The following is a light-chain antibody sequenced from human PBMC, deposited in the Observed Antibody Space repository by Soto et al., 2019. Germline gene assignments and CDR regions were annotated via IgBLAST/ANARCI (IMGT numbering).Light chain of an antibody. J-gene: IGLJ1*01. V-gene: IGLV2-11*01. CDR3: CSYAGAYV. CDR1: SSDAAGYKF. Sequence: QSALTQPRSVSGSPGQSVTISCTGSSSDAAGYKFVSWYQQYPGQAPKLIIFDVTERPSGVPDRFSGSKSGNTASLTISGLRAEDEADYYCCSYAGAYVFGSGTKVTV. CDR2: DVT.